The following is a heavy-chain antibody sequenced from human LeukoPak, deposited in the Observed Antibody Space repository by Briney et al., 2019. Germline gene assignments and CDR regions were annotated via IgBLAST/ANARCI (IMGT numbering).Heavy chain of an antibody. J-gene: IGHJ4*02. V-gene: IGHV4-30-4*01. CDR2: IYYSGST. D-gene: IGHD3-10*01. CDR3: ARGPRGYGSGSLDY. Sequence: SETLSLTCTVSGGSISSGDYYWSWIRQPPGKGLEWIGYIYYSGSTYYNPSLKSRVTISVDTSKNQFSLKLSSVTAADTAVYYCARGPRGYGSGSLDYWGQGTLVTVSS. CDR1: GGSISSGDYY.